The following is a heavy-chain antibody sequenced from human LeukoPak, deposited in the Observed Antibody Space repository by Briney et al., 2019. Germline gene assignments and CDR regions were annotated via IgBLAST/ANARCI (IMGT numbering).Heavy chain of an antibody. CDR3: AKGIKIAVSKLERLRLYYFDY. V-gene: IGHV3-13*01. CDR2: IGTAGDI. D-gene: IGHD1-1*01. J-gene: IGHJ4*02. CDR1: GFTFSSYD. Sequence: GGSLRLSCAASGFTFSSYDMHWVRQATGKGLEWVSAIGTAGDIYYPGSVKGRFTISRENAKNSLYLQMNSLRAEDTAVYYCAKGIKIAVSKLERLRLYYFDYWGQGTLVTVSS.